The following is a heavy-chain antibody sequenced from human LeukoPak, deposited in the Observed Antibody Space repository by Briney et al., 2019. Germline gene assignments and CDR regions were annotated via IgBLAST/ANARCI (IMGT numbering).Heavy chain of an antibody. CDR2: IYYTGST. V-gene: IGHV4-59*01. D-gene: IGHD3-3*01. CDR1: GGSISSYY. J-gene: IGHJ6*03. CDR3: ARNHYEPHYYFYIDV. Sequence: PSETLSLTCSVSGGSISSYYWSWIRQPPGKGLEWIGNIYYTGSTNYNPSLQSRVTISVDTSKNQFSLRLTSVTAADTAVYYCARNHYEPHYYFYIDVWGKGTRVTVSS.